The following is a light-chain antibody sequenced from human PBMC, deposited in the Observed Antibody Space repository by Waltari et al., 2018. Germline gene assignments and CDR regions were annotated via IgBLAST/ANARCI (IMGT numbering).Light chain of an antibody. CDR3: CSYAGIWV. CDR1: SRDVGSYNL. Sequence: QSALTQPASVSGSPGQSITISCTGTSRDVGSYNLVSWYQQRPGKDPNLMIYEVSKRPSGVSNRFSGSKSGNTASLTISGLQAEDEADYYCCSYAGIWVFGGGTKLTVL. CDR2: EVS. V-gene: IGLV2-23*02. J-gene: IGLJ3*02.